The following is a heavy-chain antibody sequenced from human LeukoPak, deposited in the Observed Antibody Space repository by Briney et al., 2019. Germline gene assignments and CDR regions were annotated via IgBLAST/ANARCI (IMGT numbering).Heavy chain of an antibody. J-gene: IGHJ4*02. Sequence: GGSLRLSCAASGFTFSSYAMHWVRQAPGKGLEYVSAISSNGGSTYYANPVKGRFTISRDNSKNTLYLQMGSLRAEDMAVYYCARAGSGGTIDYWGQGTLVTVSS. CDR1: GFTFSSYA. D-gene: IGHD5-12*01. V-gene: IGHV3-64*01. CDR2: ISSNGGST. CDR3: ARAGSGGTIDY.